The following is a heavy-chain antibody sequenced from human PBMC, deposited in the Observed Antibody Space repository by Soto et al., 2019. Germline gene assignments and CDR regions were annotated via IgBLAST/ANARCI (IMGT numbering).Heavy chain of an antibody. V-gene: IGHV1-69*01. CDR3: AGVVDPEVYLTWFDP. D-gene: IGHD3-10*01. CDR1: GGTFSTYA. CDR2: IIPIFGTP. J-gene: IGHJ5*02. Sequence: QVQLVQSGAEVKKPGSSVKVSCKASGGTFSTYAINWVRQAPGQGLEWMGGIIPIFGTPNYAQTFQDRVTLTADEYTDTGYLELGSPTSDDTAVYSCAGVVDPEVYLTWFDPWGQGTLVTVSS.